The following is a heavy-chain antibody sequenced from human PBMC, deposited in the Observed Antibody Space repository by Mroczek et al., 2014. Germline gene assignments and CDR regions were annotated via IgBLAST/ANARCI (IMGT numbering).Heavy chain of an antibody. Sequence: EVQLLESGGGLVQPGRSLRLSCTASGFTFGDYAMSWFRQAPGKGLEWVGFIRSKAYGGTTEYAASVKGRFTISRDDSKSIAYLQMNSLKTEDTAVYYCTRVYYYDSSGYYLSPFDYWGQGTLVTVSS. D-gene: IGHD3-22*01. V-gene: IGHV3-49*03. CDR1: GFTFGDYA. J-gene: IGHJ4*02. CDR3: TRVYYYDSSGYYLSPFDY. CDR2: IRSKAYGGTT.